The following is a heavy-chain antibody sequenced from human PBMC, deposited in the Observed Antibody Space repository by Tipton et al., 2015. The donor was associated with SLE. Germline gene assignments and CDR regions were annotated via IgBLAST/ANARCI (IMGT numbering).Heavy chain of an antibody. CDR1: GYTFTDYY. CDR2: INPNTGGT. D-gene: IGHD2-21*02. V-gene: IGHV1-2*02. J-gene: IGHJ5*02. Sequence: QLVQSGAEVKKPGASMKVSCKASGYTFTDYYIHWLRQAPGQGLEWMGWINPNTGGTNYAQKFQGRVTMTRDTSVSTVYMELSRLRSDDTAVYSCAKSQILYQDRYWFDPWGQGTLVTVSS. CDR3: AKSQILYQDRYWFDP.